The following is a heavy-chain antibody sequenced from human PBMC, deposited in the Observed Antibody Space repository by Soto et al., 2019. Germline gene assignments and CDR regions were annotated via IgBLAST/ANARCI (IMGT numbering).Heavy chain of an antibody. CDR2: ISGYNGNT. D-gene: IGHD3-16*02. CDR1: GYTFTSYG. V-gene: IGHV1-18*01. Sequence: ASVKVSCKTSGYTFTSYGISWVRQAPGQGLEWMGWISGYNGNTNYAQKFQGRVTMTTDTSTSTAYMELRGLRSDDTAVYYCARDYCYTTNCSGGFDIWGQGTMVT. CDR3: ARDYCYTTNCSGGFDI. J-gene: IGHJ3*02.